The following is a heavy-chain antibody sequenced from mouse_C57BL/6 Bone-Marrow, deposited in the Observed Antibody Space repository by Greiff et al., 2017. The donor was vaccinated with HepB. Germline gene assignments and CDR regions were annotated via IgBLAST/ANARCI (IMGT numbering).Heavy chain of an antibody. CDR1: GFTFSSYG. CDR3: ARLYYSRGDY. D-gene: IGHD2-12*01. V-gene: IGHV5-6*01. CDR2: ISSGGSYT. J-gene: IGHJ2*01. Sequence: EVQGVESGGDLVKPGGSLKLSCAASGFTFSSYGMSWVRQTPDKRLEWVATISSGGSYTYYPDSVKGRFTISRDNAKNTLYLQMSSLKSEDTAMYYCARLYYSRGDYWGKGTTLTVSS.